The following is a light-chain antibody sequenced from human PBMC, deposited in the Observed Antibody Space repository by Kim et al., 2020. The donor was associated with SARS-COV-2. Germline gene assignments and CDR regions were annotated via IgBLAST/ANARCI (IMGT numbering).Light chain of an antibody. J-gene: IGLJ1*01. V-gene: IGLV2-11*01. CDR3: CSYAGSYTYV. Sequence: QSALTQPRSVSGSPGQSVTISCTGTNSDVSGYSHVSWYQQHPDKAPTLLIYDVSQRPSGVPDRFSGSKSGNTASLTISGLQAEDEGDYYCCSYAGSYTYVFGGGTKVTVL. CDR2: DVS. CDR1: NSDVSGYSH.